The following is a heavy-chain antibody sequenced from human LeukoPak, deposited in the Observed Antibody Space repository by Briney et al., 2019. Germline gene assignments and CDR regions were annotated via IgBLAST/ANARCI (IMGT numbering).Heavy chain of an antibody. V-gene: IGHV1-69*04. J-gene: IGHJ6*02. CDR2: IIPIFCIA. D-gene: IGHD5-18*01. CDR1: GGTFSSYA. Sequence: SVQVSCKACGGTFSSYAISWVRQAPGQGLEWMGRIIPIFCIANYAQKFQGRVTITADKSTSTAYMELSSLRSEDTAVYYCATTKRGYSYGSGRYYYYGMDVWSQGTTVTVSS. CDR3: ATTKRGYSYGSGRYYYYGMDV.